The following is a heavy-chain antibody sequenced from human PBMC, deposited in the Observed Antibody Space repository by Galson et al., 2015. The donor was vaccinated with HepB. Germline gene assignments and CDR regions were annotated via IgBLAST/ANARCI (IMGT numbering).Heavy chain of an antibody. D-gene: IGHD2-21*01. J-gene: IGHJ2*01. CDR2: ISGSGGST. V-gene: IGHV3-23*01. CDR3: AKASEHQLLAPVWYFDL. CDR1: GFTFSSYA. Sequence: SLRLSCAASGFTFSSYAMSWVRQAPRKGLEWVSGISGSGGSTYYPDSVKGRFTISRDNSKNTLYLQMNSLRGEDTAVYYCAKASEHQLLAPVWYFDLWGRGTLVTVSS.